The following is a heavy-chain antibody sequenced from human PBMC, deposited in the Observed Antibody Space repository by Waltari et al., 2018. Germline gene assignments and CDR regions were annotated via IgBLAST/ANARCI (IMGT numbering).Heavy chain of an antibody. J-gene: IGHJ1*01. V-gene: IGHV3-33*05. CDR2: VSAGGENH. D-gene: IGHD2-21*02. Sequence: QLAESGGGLVQPGQSLRLSCTVSGFSLSASVLHWIRQPPGKSPEWRGSVSAGGENHFYADSVKGRFVISTDNSKRMLFLQMKNLRRNDTAVYFCAGTATAFLDSWGQGTLVTVAS. CDR1: GFSLSASV. CDR3: AGTATAFLDS.